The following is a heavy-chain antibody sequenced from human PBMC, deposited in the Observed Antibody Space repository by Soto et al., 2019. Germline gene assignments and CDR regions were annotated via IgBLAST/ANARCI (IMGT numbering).Heavy chain of an antibody. V-gene: IGHV3-74*01. CDR2: IATAGGGT. CDR1: GFTLRSHR. CDR3: ATVCDL. J-gene: IGHJ5*02. Sequence: EVQLVESGGGLVQPGGSLRVSCAASGFTLRSHRLHWVRQAPGKGLEWVSRIATAGGGTSYADSVKGRFTISTDNAKNTVYRHMKGRRAEDTAVYYCATVCDLWGQGPLVTVSS. D-gene: IGHD2-8*01.